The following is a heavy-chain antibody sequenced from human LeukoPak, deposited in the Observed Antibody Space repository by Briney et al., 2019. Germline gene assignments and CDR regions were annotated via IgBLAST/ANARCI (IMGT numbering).Heavy chain of an antibody. CDR1: GFTFSSYA. CDR3: ARTLGYCSSTSCSPEGY. D-gene: IGHD2-2*01. V-gene: IGHV3-30-3*01. CDR2: ISYDGSNK. J-gene: IGHJ4*02. Sequence: PGGSLRLSCAASGFTFSSYAMHWVRQAPGKGLEWVAVISYDGSNKYYADSVKGRFTISRDNSKNTLYLQMNSLRAEDTAVYYCARTLGYCSSTSCSPEGYWGQGTLVTVSS.